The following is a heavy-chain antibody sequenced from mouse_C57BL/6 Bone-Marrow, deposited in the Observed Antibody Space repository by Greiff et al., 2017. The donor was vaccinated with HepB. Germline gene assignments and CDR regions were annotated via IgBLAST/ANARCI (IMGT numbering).Heavy chain of an antibody. Sequence: EVKLQESGGGLVKPGGSLKLSCAASGFTFSSYTMSWVRQTPEKRLEWVATISGGGGNTYYPDSVKGRFTISRDNAKNTLYLQMSSLRSEDTALYYCARRGYDGYYGYYAMDYWGQGTSVTVSS. V-gene: IGHV5-9*01. J-gene: IGHJ4*01. CDR3: ARRGYDGYYGYYAMDY. CDR2: ISGGGGNT. CDR1: GFTFSSYT. D-gene: IGHD2-3*01.